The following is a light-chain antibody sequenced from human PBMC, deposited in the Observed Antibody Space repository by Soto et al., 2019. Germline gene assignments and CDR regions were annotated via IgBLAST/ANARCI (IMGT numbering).Light chain of an antibody. J-gene: IGKJ1*01. Sequence: EIVLTQSPGTLSLSPGERATLSCRASQNVAGRYLAWYQQKPGQSPRLLIYGASNRATGIADRFSAGGSGTDFTLTISRLEPEDFALYYCQQYSGSPRTFGQGTKVDIK. CDR1: QNVAGRY. CDR3: QQYSGSPRT. V-gene: IGKV3-20*01. CDR2: GAS.